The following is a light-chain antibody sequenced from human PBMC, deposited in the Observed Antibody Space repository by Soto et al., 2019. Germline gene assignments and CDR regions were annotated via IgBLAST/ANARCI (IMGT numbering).Light chain of an antibody. J-gene: IGKJ2*01. CDR1: QSLSNNS. CDR3: EHYDSSPAYT. CDR2: GAS. Sequence: IVLTQSPATLSLSPGERATVSCRTSQSLSNNSVAWYQHKPRLADRLLVYGASSRATGIPDRFSGSGYGTDFTLTISSLVPEDLGVFYCEHYDSSPAYTFSQWTTLEIK. V-gene: IGKV3D-20*01.